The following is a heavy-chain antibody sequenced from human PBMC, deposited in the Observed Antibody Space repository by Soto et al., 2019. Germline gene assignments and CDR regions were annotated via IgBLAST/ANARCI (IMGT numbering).Heavy chain of an antibody. CDR1: GYTFTSYG. CDR2: ISAYNGNT. CDR3: ARDGSYSSGWAQEVYWFDP. V-gene: IGHV1-18*01. Sequence: GASVKVSCKASGYTFTSYGISWVRQAPGQGLEWMGWISAYNGNTNYAQKLQGRVTMTTDTSTSTAYMELRSLRSDDTAVYYCARDGSYSSGWAQEVYWFDPWGQGTLVTVSS. D-gene: IGHD6-19*01. J-gene: IGHJ5*02.